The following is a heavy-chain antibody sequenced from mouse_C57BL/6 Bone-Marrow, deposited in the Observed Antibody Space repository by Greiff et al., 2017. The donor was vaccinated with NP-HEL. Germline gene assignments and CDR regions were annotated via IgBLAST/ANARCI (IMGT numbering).Heavy chain of an antibody. V-gene: IGHV3-6*01. CDR1: GYSITSGYY. J-gene: IGHJ1*03. CDR3: ARGPLYDGYYVDWYFDV. Sequence: DVKLQESGPGLVKPSQSLSLTCSVTGYSITSGYYWNWIRQFPGNKLEWMGYISYDGSNNYNPSLKNRISITRDTSKNQFFLKLNSVTTEDTATYYCARGPLYDGYYVDWYFDVWGTGTTVTVSS. CDR2: ISYDGSN. D-gene: IGHD2-3*01.